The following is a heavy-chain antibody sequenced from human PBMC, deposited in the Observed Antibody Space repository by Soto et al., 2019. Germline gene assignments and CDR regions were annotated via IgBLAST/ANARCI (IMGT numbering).Heavy chain of an antibody. CDR1: GGSISSYY. CDR3: ARVRGELLRRWFDP. V-gene: IGHV4-59*01. D-gene: IGHD1-26*01. J-gene: IGHJ5*02. CDR2: IYYGGST. Sequence: SETLSLTCTVSGGSISSYYWSWIRQPPGKGLEWIGYIYYGGSTNYNPSLKSRVTISVDTSKNQFSLKLSSVTAADTAVYYCARVRGELLRRWFDPWGQGTLVTVSS.